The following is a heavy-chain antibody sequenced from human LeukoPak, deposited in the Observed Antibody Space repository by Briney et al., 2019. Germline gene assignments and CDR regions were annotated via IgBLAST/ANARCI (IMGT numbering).Heavy chain of an antibody. D-gene: IGHD3-16*01. CDR2: IGGRGGST. Sequence: PAGGSLRLSCAASGFRFSDFTMTWVRQAPGKGPEWVSAIGGRGGSTYYADSLGGRFIISRDNSKDMVYLQMNSPKVEDTATYYCGKEGGAWGQGTKVTVSS. CDR3: GKEGGA. J-gene: IGHJ5*02. CDR1: GFRFSDFT. V-gene: IGHV3-23*01.